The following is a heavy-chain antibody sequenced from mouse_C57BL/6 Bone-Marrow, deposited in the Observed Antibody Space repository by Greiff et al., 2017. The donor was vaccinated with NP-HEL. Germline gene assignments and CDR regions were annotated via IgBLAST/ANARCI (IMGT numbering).Heavy chain of an antibody. V-gene: IGHV5-6*01. CDR3: ARLRRGWFAY. D-gene: IGHD2-12*01. CDR2: ISSGGSYT. Sequence: EVQRVESGGDLVKPGGSLKLSCAASGFTFSSYGMSWVRQTPDKRLEWVATISSGGSYTYYPDSVKGRFTISRDNAKNTLYLQMSSLKSEDTAMYYCARLRRGWFAYWGQGTLVTVSA. CDR1: GFTFSSYG. J-gene: IGHJ3*01.